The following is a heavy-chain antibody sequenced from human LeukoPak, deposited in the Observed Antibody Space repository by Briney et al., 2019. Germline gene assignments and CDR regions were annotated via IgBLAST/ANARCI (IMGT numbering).Heavy chain of an antibody. CDR3: ARGGGVTIRDKGSWFDP. CDR2: INPNSGGT. V-gene: IGHV1-2*02. Sequence: ASVTVSCKASGYTFTGYYMHWVRQAPGQGLEWMGWINPNSGGTNYAQKFQGRVTITRDTSISTAYMELSRLRSDDTAVYYCARGGGVTIRDKGSWFDPWGQGTLVTVSS. D-gene: IGHD3-16*01. CDR1: GYTFTGYY. J-gene: IGHJ5*02.